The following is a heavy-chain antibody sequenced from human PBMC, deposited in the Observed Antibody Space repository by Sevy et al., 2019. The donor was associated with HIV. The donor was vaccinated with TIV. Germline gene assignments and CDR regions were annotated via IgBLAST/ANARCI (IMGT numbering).Heavy chain of an antibody. CDR1: GGSMINYH. CDR2: IYDSMTS. D-gene: IGHD6-13*01. J-gene: IGHJ4*02. Sequence: SETLSLTCTVSGGSMINYHWSWIRQPPGKGLEWIGFIYDSMTSKYNSSFMSRVSISGDPSKNQFSLRLNSVTAADTALYYCARHGMSATADYWGQGILVTVSS. V-gene: IGHV4-59*08. CDR3: ARHGMSATADY.